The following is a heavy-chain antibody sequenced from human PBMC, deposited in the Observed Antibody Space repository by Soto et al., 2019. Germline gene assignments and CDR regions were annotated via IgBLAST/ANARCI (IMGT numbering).Heavy chain of an antibody. CDR2: IIPIFGTA. J-gene: IGHJ6*02. CDR1: GGTFSSYA. V-gene: IGHV1-69*06. D-gene: IGHD3-9*01. Sequence: GASVKVSCKASGGTFSSYAISWVRQAPGQGLEWMGGIIPIFGTANYAQKFQGRVTITADKSTSTAYMELSSLRSEDTAVYYCVRSDILTGYYGYYYYGMDVWGQGTTVTVSS. CDR3: VRSDILTGYYGYYYYGMDV.